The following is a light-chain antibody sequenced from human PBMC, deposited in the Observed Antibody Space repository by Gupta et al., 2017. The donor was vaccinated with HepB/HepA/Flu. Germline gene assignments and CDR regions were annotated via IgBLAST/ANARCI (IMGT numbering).Light chain of an antibody. Sequence: EIVLTQSPATLSLSPGERATLSCRASQSVSSYLTWYQQKPGQAPRLLIYDASNRATGIPDRFSGSGSGTDFTLTISRLAPEDFAVYYCQQRSDWPRTFGQGTKVEIK. CDR3: QQRSDWPRT. CDR1: QSVSSY. V-gene: IGKV3-11*01. J-gene: IGKJ1*01. CDR2: DAS.